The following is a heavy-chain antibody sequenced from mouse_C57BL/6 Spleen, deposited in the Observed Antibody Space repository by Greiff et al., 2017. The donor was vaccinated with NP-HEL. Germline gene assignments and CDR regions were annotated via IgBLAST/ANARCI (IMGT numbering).Heavy chain of an antibody. CDR1: GYTFTSYW. Sequence: QVQLKQPGAELVMPGASVKLSCKASGYTFTSYWMHWVKQRPGQGLEWIGEIDPSDSYTNYNQKFKGKSTLTVDKSSSTAYMQLSSLTSEDSAVYYCARHYGSSYGDYWGQGTTLTVSS. CDR3: ARHYGSSYGDY. J-gene: IGHJ2*01. V-gene: IGHV1-69*01. D-gene: IGHD1-1*01. CDR2: IDPSDSYT.